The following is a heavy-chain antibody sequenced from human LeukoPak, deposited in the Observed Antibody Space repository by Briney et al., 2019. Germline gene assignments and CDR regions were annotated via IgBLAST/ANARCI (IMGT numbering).Heavy chain of an antibody. CDR2: INHSGST. J-gene: IGHJ4*02. Sequence: SETLSLTCAVYGGSFSGYYWSWIRQPPGKGLEWIGEINHSGSTNYNPSLKSRVTISVDTSKNQFSLKLSSVTAADTAVYYCARAQKFTMIFWWGQGTLVTVSS. D-gene: IGHD3-22*01. CDR3: ARAQKFTMIFW. CDR1: GGSFSGYY. V-gene: IGHV4-34*01.